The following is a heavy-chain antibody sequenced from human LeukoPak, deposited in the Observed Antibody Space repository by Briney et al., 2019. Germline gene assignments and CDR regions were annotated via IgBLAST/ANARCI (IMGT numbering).Heavy chain of an antibody. CDR3: ARGGRWDYYDSSGYYLFDY. Sequence: GGSLRLSCAASGFTFSSYSMNWVRQAPGKGLEWVSSISSSSSYIYYADSVKGRFTISRDNAKNSLYLQMNSLRAEDTAVYYCARGGRWDYYDSSGYYLFDYWGQGTLVTVSS. CDR2: ISSSSSYI. CDR1: GFTFSSYS. D-gene: IGHD3-22*01. V-gene: IGHV3-21*01. J-gene: IGHJ4*02.